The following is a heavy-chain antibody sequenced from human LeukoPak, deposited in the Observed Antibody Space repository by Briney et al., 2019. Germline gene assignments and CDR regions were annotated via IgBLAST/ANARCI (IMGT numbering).Heavy chain of an antibody. CDR2: IYYSGST. D-gene: IGHD3-10*01. CDR3: ARCLMVRNPNWFDP. CDR1: GGSISSGGYY. V-gene: IGHV4-31*03. J-gene: IGHJ5*02. Sequence: SQTLSLTCTVSGGSISSGGYYWSWIRQHPGKGLEWIGYIYYSGSTYYNPSLKGRVTISVDTSKNLFSLKLSSVTAADTAVYYCARCLMVRNPNWFDPWGQGTLVTVSS.